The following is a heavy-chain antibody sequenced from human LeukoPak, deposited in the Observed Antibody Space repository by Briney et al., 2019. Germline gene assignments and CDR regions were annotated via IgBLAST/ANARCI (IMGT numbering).Heavy chain of an antibody. V-gene: IGHV3-74*01. CDR1: GFTFSSYW. CDR2: INSDGSST. J-gene: IGHJ5*02. CDR3: ARFGGFGVFGP. D-gene: IGHD3-3*01. Sequence: GGSLRLSCAASGFTFSSYWMHWVRQAPGKGLVWVSRINSDGSSTSYADSVKGRFTISRDNAKNTLYLQMNSLRAEDTAVYYCARFGGFGVFGPWGQGTLVTVSS.